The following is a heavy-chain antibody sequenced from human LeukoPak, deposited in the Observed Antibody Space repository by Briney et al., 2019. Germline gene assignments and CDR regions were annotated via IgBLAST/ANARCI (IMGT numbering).Heavy chain of an antibody. CDR1: GGSFSGYY. CDR3: AGEMDIVVVPAAMFHDAFDI. D-gene: IGHD2-2*03. CDR2: INHSGST. Sequence: SETLSLTCAVYGGSFSGYYWSWIRQPPGKGLEWIGKINHSGSTNYNPSLKSRVTISVDTSKNQFSLKLSSVTAADTAVYYCAGEMDIVVVPAAMFHDAFDIWGQGTMVTVSS. V-gene: IGHV4-34*01. J-gene: IGHJ3*02.